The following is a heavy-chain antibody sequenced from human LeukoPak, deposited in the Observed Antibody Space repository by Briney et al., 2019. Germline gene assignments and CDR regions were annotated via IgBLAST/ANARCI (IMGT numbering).Heavy chain of an antibody. Sequence: SETLSLTCTVSGGSISSSSYYWGWIRQPPGKGLEWIGSIYYSGSTYYNPSLKSRVTISVDTSKNQFSLNLGSVTAADTAVYYCARGRTWNYSWFDPWGQGTLVTVSS. D-gene: IGHD1-7*01. CDR2: IYYSGST. V-gene: IGHV4-39*07. CDR1: GGSISSSSYY. J-gene: IGHJ5*02. CDR3: ARGRTWNYSWFDP.